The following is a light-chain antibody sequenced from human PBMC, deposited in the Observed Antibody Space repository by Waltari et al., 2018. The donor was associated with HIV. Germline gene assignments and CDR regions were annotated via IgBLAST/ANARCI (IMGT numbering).Light chain of an antibody. CDR2: VNI. CDR3: QSFDSSLTTSGVI. Sequence: QSVLTQPPSVSGAPGQRVTIPCTGSSSNIGAGYDVHWYQQLPGTAPQLLIYVNIHRPPCVPDRFSGSKSGSSASLAITGLQAEDEAHYYCQSFDSSLTTSGVIFGGGTKLTVL. J-gene: IGLJ2*01. CDR1: SSNIGAGYD. V-gene: IGLV1-40*01.